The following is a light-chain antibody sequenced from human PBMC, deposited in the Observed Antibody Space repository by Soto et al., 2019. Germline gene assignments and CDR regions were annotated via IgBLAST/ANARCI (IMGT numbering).Light chain of an antibody. J-gene: IGKJ4*01. Sequence: EIVMTQSPATLSVSPGQSATLSCRASQGVDDKLAWYQQKPGQAPGLLIYGASTRATGIPARFSGSGSGTEFPLTISSLQSEDVAVYYCQHYIKWPLTFGGGTKVEIK. V-gene: IGKV3-15*01. CDR3: QHYIKWPLT. CDR1: QGVDDK. CDR2: GAS.